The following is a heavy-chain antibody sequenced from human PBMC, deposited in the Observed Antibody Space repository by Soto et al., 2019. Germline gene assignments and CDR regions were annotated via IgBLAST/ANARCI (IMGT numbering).Heavy chain of an antibody. CDR1: GGSVSKYY. J-gene: IGHJ4*02. V-gene: IGHV4-59*08. Sequence: QMHLQESGPGLVKPSETLSLTCTVSGGSVSKYYWSWIRQPPGKGLEWIGYIYHFGSTDYSPSLKSRITISVDTSKNHFSLNLSSVTAADTAVYYCARHSPDFDWLSHFDYWGQGTLVTISS. CDR3: ARHSPDFDWLSHFDY. D-gene: IGHD3-9*01. CDR2: IYHFGST.